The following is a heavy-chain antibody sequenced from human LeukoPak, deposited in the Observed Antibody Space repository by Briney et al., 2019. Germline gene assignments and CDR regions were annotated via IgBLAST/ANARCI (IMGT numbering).Heavy chain of an antibody. J-gene: IGHJ2*01. CDR1: GGSISSSSYY. Sequence: SETLSLTCTVSGGSISSSSYYWGWIRQPPGKGREWIGSIYYSGSTYYNPSLKSRVTISVDTSKNQFSLKLSSVTAADTAVYYCATPYSSSSRYFDLWGRGTLVTVSS. CDR2: IYYSGST. V-gene: IGHV4-39*01. D-gene: IGHD6-13*01. CDR3: ATPYSSSSRYFDL.